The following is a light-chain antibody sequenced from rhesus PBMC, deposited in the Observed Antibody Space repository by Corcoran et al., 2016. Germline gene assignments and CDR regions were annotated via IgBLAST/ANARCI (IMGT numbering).Light chain of an antibody. CDR2: EVS. CDR3: MQALGFPPT. V-gene: IGKV2-104*02. J-gene: IGKJ1*01. Sequence: DFVMTQTPLSLPVTPGEPASISCRSSQSLLDSEDGNTYLDWYLPKPGQSPKLLIYEVSKPASGVPDRCTGSGSDTDFTLKISRVEAEDVGVYYCMQALGFPPTFGQGTKVEIK. CDR1: QSLLDSEDGNTY.